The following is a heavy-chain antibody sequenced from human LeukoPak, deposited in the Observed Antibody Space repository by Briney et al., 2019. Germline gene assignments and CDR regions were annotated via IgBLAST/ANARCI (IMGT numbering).Heavy chain of an antibody. CDR1: GGSISSGDYY. Sequence: SETLSLTCTVSGGSISSGDYYWSWIRQPPGKGLEWIGYIYYSGSTNYNPSLKSRVTISVDTSKNQFSLKLISVTAADTAVYYCARGDYYDSSGIDSWGQGTLVTVSS. D-gene: IGHD3-22*01. V-gene: IGHV4-61*08. CDR3: ARGDYYDSSGIDS. CDR2: IYYSGST. J-gene: IGHJ4*02.